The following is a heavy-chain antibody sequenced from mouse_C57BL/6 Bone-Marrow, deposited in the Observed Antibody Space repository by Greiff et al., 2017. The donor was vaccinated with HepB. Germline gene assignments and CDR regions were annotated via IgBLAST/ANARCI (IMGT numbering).Heavy chain of an antibody. CDR2: ISNGGGST. J-gene: IGHJ2*01. CDR1: GFTFSDYY. CDR3: ARHGGWLSYFDY. Sequence: EVKVVESGGGLVQPGGSLKLSCAASGFTFSDYYMYWVRQTPEKRLEWVAYISNGGGSTYYPDTVKGRFTISRDNAKNTLYLQMSRLKSEDTAMYYCARHGGWLSYFDYWGQGTTLTVSS. D-gene: IGHD2-3*01. V-gene: IGHV5-12*01.